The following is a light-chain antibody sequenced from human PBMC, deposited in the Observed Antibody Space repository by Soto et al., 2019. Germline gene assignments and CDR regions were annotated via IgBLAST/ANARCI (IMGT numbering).Light chain of an antibody. J-gene: IGKJ1*01. CDR2: AAS. CDR3: QQYNSYS. V-gene: IGKV1-39*01. Sequence: DIQMTQSPSSLSASVGDRVTITCRASQSISSYLNWYQRKPGKAPKLLIYAASSLQSGVPSRFSGSGSGTDFTLTISSLQPDDFATYYCQQYNSYSFGQGTKVDIK. CDR1: QSISSY.